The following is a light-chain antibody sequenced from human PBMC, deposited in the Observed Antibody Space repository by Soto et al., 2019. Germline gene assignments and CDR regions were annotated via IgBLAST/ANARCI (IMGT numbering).Light chain of an antibody. CDR2: GNS. CDR1: SSNIGAGYD. V-gene: IGLV1-40*01. J-gene: IGLJ7*01. Sequence: QSVLTQPPSVSGAPGQRVTISCTGSSSNIGAGYDVHWYQQLPGTAPKLLIYGNSNRPSGVPDRFSGSKSGTSASLAITGLQAADEADYYCQSYDSSLSGSAVFGGGTQLTVL. CDR3: QSYDSSLSGSAV.